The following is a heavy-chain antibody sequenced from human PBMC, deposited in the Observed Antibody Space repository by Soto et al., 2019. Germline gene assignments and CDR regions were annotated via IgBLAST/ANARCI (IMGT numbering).Heavy chain of an antibody. CDR1: GFIFSDYA. CDR2: ISPAGTNQ. CDR3: ARENSRISPRLFQH. Sequence: PGGSLRLSCVASGFIFSDYAMHWARQAPGKGLEWVALISPAGTNQYYADSAKGRFTISRDSSKNTLYLQMNSLRPEDTGLYYCARENSRISPRLFQHWGHGTLVTVSS. D-gene: IGHD6-6*01. J-gene: IGHJ1*01. V-gene: IGHV3-30-3*01.